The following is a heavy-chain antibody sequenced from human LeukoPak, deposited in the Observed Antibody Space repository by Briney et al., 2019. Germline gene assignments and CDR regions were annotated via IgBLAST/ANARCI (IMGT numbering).Heavy chain of an antibody. D-gene: IGHD3-10*01. CDR3: ARDGVSMVRGVRVLDYYNYYMDV. V-gene: IGHV3-30-3*01. Sequence: GGSLRLSCATSGFTFTTFWMHWVRQAPGKGMEGVAVISYDGSKKYYADSVKGRFTISRDNSKNTLYLQMNSLRAEDPAVYYCARDGVSMVRGVRVLDYYNYYMDVWGKGTTVTISS. J-gene: IGHJ6*03. CDR1: GFTFTTFW. CDR2: ISYDGSKK.